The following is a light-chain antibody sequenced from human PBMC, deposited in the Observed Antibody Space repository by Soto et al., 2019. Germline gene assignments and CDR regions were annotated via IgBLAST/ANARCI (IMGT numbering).Light chain of an antibody. CDR3: EQLDTYPLT. V-gene: IGKV1-9*01. CDR2: AAS. J-gene: IGKJ4*01. Sequence: DIQLTQSPSSLCASVGDRVTITCRASQTINTFLHWYQQKPGKAPKVLIYAASTLQSGVPSRFSGSGSGTDFTLTISSLQPEDFATYYCEQLDTYPLTFGGGTKVDIK. CDR1: QTINTF.